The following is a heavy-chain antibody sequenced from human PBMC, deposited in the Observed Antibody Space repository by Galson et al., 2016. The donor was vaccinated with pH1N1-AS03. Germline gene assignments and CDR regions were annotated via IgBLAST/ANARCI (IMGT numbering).Heavy chain of an antibody. Sequence: SLRLSCAASGFTFDDYAMHWVRQPPGKGLEWVSYISDDGHSIAYADSVKGRFNISRDNSRKSLFLQMNSLRPEDTAFFYCAKGPGWRSPYLDSWGQGTLVTVSS. CDR3: AKGPGWRSPYLDS. CDR2: ISDDGHSI. CDR1: GFTFDDYA. J-gene: IGHJ4*02. V-gene: IGHV3-43*02. D-gene: IGHD3-16*01.